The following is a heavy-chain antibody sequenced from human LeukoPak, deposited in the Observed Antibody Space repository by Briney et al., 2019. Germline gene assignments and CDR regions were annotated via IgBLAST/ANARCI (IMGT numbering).Heavy chain of an antibody. D-gene: IGHD7-27*01. J-gene: IGHJ4*02. CDR3: AKDLHWAWDY. CDR1: GFTLNSYG. Sequence: AGSLRLSCAASGFTLNSYGIHWVRQAPGKGLEWMSYIHFDGSNKYYADSVKGRFPISRDSSKNTVYLQMNGLTTEDTAVYYCAKDLHWAWDYWGQGALVTVSS. V-gene: IGHV3-30*02. CDR2: IHFDGSNK.